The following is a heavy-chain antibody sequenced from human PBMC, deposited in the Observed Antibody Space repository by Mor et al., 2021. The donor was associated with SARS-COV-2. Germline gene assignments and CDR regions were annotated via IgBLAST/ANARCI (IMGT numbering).Heavy chain of an antibody. CDR3: TRLGSGGDY. Sequence: SYATAYAASVKGRFTISRDDSKNTAYLQMNSLKTEDTAVYYCTRLGSGGDYWGQGTLVTVSS. J-gene: IGHJ4*02. V-gene: IGHV3-73*01. D-gene: IGHD2-15*01. CDR2: SYAT.